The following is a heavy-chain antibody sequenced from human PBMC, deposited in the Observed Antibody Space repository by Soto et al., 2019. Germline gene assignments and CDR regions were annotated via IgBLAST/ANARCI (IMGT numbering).Heavy chain of an antibody. J-gene: IGHJ4*02. CDR1: GYPFTTYY. V-gene: IGHV1-2*02. Sequence: HVQLVQSGTEVKKPGASVRVSCMSSGYPFTTYYIHWVRKDPGQGLEWMGWIDPRSGGTVYEQKFQCRGTMTRDTSISTVYMDLSGITSDDTALYYCATDDDGIFPYWGQGSLVPVS. CDR2: IDPRSGGT. D-gene: IGHD1-26*01. CDR3: ATDDDGIFPY.